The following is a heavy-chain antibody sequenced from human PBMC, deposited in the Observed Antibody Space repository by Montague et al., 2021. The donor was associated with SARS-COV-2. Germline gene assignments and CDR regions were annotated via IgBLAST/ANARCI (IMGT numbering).Heavy chain of an antibody. J-gene: IGHJ6*02. CDR1: GGSISGYY. CDR3: ARLLRSCSNGVCRTYYYYAMDV. D-gene: IGHD2-8*01. Sequence: SETLSLTYTVSGGSISGYYWSWIRRSPGKGLGWIGYIYYSGSTKYNPFLESRVTVSVDRSKNQVSLKLSSVTPADTAVYYCARLLRSCSNGVCRTYYYYAMDVWGQGTTVTVSS. V-gene: IGHV4-59*01. CDR2: IYYSGST.